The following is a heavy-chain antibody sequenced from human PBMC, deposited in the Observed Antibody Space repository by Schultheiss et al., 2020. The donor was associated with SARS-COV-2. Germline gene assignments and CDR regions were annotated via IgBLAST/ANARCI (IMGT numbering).Heavy chain of an antibody. CDR2: IYSGGST. CDR3: AKDRGGITGTTGPFDY. CDR1: GFTVSSNY. V-gene: IGHV3-53*01. D-gene: IGHD1-7*01. J-gene: IGHJ4*02. Sequence: GGSLRLSCAASGFTVSSNYMSWVRQAPGKGLEWVSVIYSGGSTYYADSVKGRFTISRDNSKNTLYLQMNSLRAEDTAVYYCAKDRGGITGTTGPFDYWGQGTLVTVSS.